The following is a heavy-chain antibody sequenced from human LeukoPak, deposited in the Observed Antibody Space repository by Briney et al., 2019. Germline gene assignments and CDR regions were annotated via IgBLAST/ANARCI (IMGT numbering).Heavy chain of an antibody. CDR1: GFTFSNYA. D-gene: IGHD6-19*01. CDR2: ISGSGGSA. CDR3: AKRSGHAVGGFFDY. Sequence: GGSLRLSCGASGFTFSNYALSWVRQAPGKGLEWVSSISGSGGSAYYADSVKGRFTISRDNSKNALYLQMNSLRAEDTALYYGAKRSGHAVGGFFDYWGQGTLVTVSS. V-gene: IGHV3-23*01. J-gene: IGHJ4*02.